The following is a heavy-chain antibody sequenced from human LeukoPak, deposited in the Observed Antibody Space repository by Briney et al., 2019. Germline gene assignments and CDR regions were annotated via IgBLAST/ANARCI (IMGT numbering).Heavy chain of an antibody. V-gene: IGHV1-69*13. D-gene: IGHD2-21*02. Sequence: SVKVSCKASGGTFSSYAISWVRQAPGQGLEWMGGIIPIFGTANYAQKFQGRVTITADESTSTAYMELSSLRSEDTAVYYCARDSLYCGGDCYSDYWGQGTLVTVSS. J-gene: IGHJ4*02. CDR2: IIPIFGTA. CDR3: ARDSLYCGGDCYSDY. CDR1: GGTFSSYA.